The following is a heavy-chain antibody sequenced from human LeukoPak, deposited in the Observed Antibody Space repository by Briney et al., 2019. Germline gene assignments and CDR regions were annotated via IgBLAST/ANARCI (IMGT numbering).Heavy chain of an antibody. V-gene: IGHV3-21*01. Sequence: GGSLRLSCVDSGFSFSTYTLNWVRQAPGKRLEWLSSISSRSTYIYHADSVKGRFTISRDNAKNSVFLQMNSLRAEDTAVYYCATDNARGFDYWGQGTLVTVSS. J-gene: IGHJ4*02. CDR2: ISSRSTYI. CDR3: ATDNARGFDY. CDR1: GFSFSTYT. D-gene: IGHD2-8*01.